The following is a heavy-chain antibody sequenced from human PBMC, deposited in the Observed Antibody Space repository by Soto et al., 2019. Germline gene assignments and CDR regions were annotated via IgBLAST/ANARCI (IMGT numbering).Heavy chain of an antibody. V-gene: IGHV3-23*01. CDR1: GLTFSSYA. D-gene: IGHD3-10*01. Sequence: GGSLRLSCAASGLTFSSYAMSWVRQAPGKGLEWVSAISGSGGSTYYADSVKGRFTISRDSSKNTLYLQMNSLRAEDTAVYYCAKRYGSGRYSRAINCFDPWGQGILVTVSS. CDR3: AKRYGSGRYSRAINCFDP. J-gene: IGHJ5*02. CDR2: ISGSGGST.